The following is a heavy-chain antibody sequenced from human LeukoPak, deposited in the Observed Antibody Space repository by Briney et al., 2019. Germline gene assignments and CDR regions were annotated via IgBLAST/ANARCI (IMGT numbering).Heavy chain of an antibody. CDR2: INHSGST. CDR3: ARESWVRNWFDS. D-gene: IGHD3-16*01. Sequence: SETLSLTCTVSGGSISSSSYYWGWIRQPPGKGLEWIGEINHSGSTNYNPSLKSRVTISVDTSKNQFSLKLTSMTAADTAVYYCARESWVRNWFDSWGQGTLVTVSS. CDR1: GGSISSSSYY. V-gene: IGHV4-39*07. J-gene: IGHJ5*01.